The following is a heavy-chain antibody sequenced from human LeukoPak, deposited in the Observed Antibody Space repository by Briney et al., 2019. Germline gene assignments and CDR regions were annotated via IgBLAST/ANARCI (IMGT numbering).Heavy chain of an antibody. V-gene: IGHV3-30*04. CDR3: ARDHDRNWFDP. Sequence: PGGSLRLSCAASGFTFSSYAMHWVRQAPGKGLEWVAVIPYDGSNKYYADSVKGRFTISRDNSNNTLYLQMNSLRAEDTAVYYCARDHDRNWFDPWGQGTLVTVSS. CDR1: GFTFSSYA. J-gene: IGHJ5*02. CDR2: IPYDGSNK.